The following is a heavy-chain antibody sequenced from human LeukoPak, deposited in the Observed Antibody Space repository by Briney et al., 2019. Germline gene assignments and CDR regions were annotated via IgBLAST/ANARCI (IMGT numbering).Heavy chain of an antibody. CDR1: GFTFSSYA. CDR3: ARAYTSGWYFCFDY. D-gene: IGHD6-19*01. V-gene: IGHV3-23*01. Sequence: GGSLRLSCTASGFTFSSYAMNWVRQAPGKGLEWVSGLSGSGGSTYYADSVKGRFTISRDNSKNTLYLQMNSLRVEDTAVYYCARAYTSGWYFCFDYWGQGALVTVSS. J-gene: IGHJ4*02. CDR2: LSGSGGST.